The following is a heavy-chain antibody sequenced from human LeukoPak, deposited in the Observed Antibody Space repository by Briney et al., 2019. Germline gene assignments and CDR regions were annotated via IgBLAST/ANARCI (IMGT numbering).Heavy chain of an antibody. CDR1: SGSISSYY. CDR3: ARVFSVVRGITSDAFDI. V-gene: IGHV4-4*07. J-gene: IGHJ3*02. D-gene: IGHD3-10*01. Sequence: PSETLSLTCTVSSGSISSYYWSWIRQPAGKGLEWIGRIYASGSTSYNPSLKSRVSMSVDTSKNQFSLILSSVTAADTAMYYCARVFSVVRGITSDAFDIWGQGTMVTVS. CDR2: IYASGST.